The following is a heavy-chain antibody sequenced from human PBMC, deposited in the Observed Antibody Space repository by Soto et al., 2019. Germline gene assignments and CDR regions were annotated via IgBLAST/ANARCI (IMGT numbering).Heavy chain of an antibody. CDR3: ARVDYGDYETHWFDP. Sequence: GASVKVSCKASGGTFSSYTISWVRQAPGQGLEWMGRIIPILGIANYAQKFQGRVTITADKSTSTAYMELSSLRSEDTAVYYCARVDYGDYETHWFDPWGQGTLVTVSS. CDR1: GGTFSSYT. D-gene: IGHD4-17*01. CDR2: IIPILGIA. J-gene: IGHJ5*02. V-gene: IGHV1-69*02.